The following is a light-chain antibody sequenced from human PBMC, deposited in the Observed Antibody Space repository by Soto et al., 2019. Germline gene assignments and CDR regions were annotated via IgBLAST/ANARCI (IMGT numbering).Light chain of an antibody. CDR2: GAS. CDR3: QQYGSSPLT. V-gene: IGKV3-20*01. CDR1: QSVRSN. J-gene: IGKJ4*01. Sequence: EIVMTQSPATLSVSPGERATLSCRASQSVRSNLAWYQQKPGQAPRLLIYGASSRATGIPDRFSGSGSGTDFTLIISRLEPEDFAVYYCQQYGSSPLTFGGGTKVDIK.